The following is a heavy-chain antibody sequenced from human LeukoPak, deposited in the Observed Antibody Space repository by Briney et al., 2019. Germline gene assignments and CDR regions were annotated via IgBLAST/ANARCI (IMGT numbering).Heavy chain of an antibody. CDR1: GFTFSSYA. V-gene: IGHV3-30*04. J-gene: IGHJ4*02. D-gene: IGHD3-16*02. CDR3: ARGPMSNPIMITFGGVIAGNDY. Sequence: GGSLRLSCAASGFTFSSYAMHWVRQAPGKGLEWVAVISYDGSNKYYADSVKGRLTISRDNSKNTLYLQMNSLRAEDTAVYYCARGPMSNPIMITFGGVIAGNDYWGQGTLVTVSS. CDR2: ISYDGSNK.